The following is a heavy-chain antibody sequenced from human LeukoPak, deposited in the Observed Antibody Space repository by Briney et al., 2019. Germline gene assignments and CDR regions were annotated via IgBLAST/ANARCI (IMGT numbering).Heavy chain of an antibody. CDR1: GGSISSTSYY. Sequence: SETLSLTCTVSGGSISSTSYYWAWIRQPPGKGLEWIGSIYYSGSTYYNPSRKSRVTISVDTSKNHFSLKLTSVTAADTAVYYCARVYYSRSYDYWYFDLWGRGTLVTVSS. J-gene: IGHJ2*01. CDR3: ARVYYSRSYDYWYFDL. D-gene: IGHD6-13*01. V-gene: IGHV4-39*02. CDR2: IYYSGST.